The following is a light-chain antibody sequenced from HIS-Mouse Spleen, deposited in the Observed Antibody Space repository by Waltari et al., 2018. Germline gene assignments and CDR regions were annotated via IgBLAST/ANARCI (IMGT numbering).Light chain of an antibody. Sequence: QSALTQPRSVSGSPGQSVTISCTGTSSDVGGYTYFSWHHQHPGKAPKLMIYDVSKRPSGVPDRFSGSKSGNTASLTISGLQAEDEADYYCCSYAGSYPVVFGGGTKLTVL. CDR2: DVS. V-gene: IGLV2-11*01. J-gene: IGLJ2*01. CDR3: CSYAGSYPVV. CDR1: SSDVGGYTY.